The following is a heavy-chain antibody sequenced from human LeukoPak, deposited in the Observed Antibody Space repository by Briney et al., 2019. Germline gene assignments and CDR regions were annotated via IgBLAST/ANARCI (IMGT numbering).Heavy chain of an antibody. Sequence: GGSPRLSCAASGFTFSSYGMHWVRQAPGKGLEWVAVISYNGSNKYYADSVKGRFTISRDNSKNTLYLQMNSLRAEDTAVYYCAKDGGIAAAGWPLDYWGQGTLVTVSS. CDR3: AKDGGIAAAGWPLDY. J-gene: IGHJ4*02. D-gene: IGHD6-13*01. CDR1: GFTFSSYG. V-gene: IGHV3-30*18. CDR2: ISYNGSNK.